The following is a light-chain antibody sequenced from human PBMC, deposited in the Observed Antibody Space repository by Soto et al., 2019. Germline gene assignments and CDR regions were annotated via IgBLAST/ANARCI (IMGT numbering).Light chain of an antibody. V-gene: IGKV3-11*01. J-gene: IGKJ4*01. Sequence: EIVVTQSPATLSLSPGERATLSCRASQSVGNNLAWYQQKPGQAPGLLIYEASTRATGIPARFSGSGSGTDFTLTISSLEPEDFAVYYCQQHAHWPLTFGGGTKVDIK. CDR2: EAS. CDR3: QQHAHWPLT. CDR1: QSVGNN.